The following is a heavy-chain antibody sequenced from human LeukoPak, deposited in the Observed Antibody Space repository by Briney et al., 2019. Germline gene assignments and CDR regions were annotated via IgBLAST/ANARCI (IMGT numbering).Heavy chain of an antibody. CDR3: ARDGPAYYYDSSGYPNWDY. CDR2: INSDGSST. Sequence: PGGSLRLSCAASGFTFSSYWMHWVRQAPGKGLVWVSRINSDGSSTSYADSVKGRFTISRDNAKNSLYPQMNSLRAEDTAVYYCARDGPAYYYDSSGYPNWDYWGQGTLVTVSS. J-gene: IGHJ4*02. D-gene: IGHD3-22*01. CDR1: GFTFSSYW. V-gene: IGHV3-74*01.